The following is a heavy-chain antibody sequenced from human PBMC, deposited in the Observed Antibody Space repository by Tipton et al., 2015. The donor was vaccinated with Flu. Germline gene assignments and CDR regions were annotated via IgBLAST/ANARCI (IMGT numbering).Heavy chain of an antibody. V-gene: IGHV3-23*01. CDR1: GFTFSSYA. D-gene: IGHD4/OR15-4a*01. Sequence: SLRLSCVTSGFTFSSYAMSWVRQAPEKGLEWVSSITGSGGSTYYADSVKGRFTISRDKSKNTLYLEMNSLRGDDTAVYFCAGWGADVSWGRGTLVTVSS. CDR2: ITGSGGST. J-gene: IGHJ5*02. CDR3: AGWGADVS.